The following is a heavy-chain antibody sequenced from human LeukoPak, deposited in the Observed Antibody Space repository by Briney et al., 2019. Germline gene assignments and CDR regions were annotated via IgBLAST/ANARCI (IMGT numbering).Heavy chain of an antibody. Sequence: SGGSLRLACAGTEVTFSTYEMNWVRQAPGKGLEWVSYISSRGGTIYYADSVKGRFTISRDNAKNSLYLQMNSLRAEDTAVYYCARESSSSEFDYWGPGTLVTVSS. J-gene: IGHJ4*02. CDR3: ARESSSSEFDY. V-gene: IGHV3-48*03. CDR2: ISSRGGTI. D-gene: IGHD6-6*01. CDR1: EVTFSTYE.